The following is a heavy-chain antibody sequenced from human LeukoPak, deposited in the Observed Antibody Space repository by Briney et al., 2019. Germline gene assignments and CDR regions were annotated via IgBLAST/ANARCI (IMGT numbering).Heavy chain of an antibody. CDR2: INPSAGST. CDR3: AAPGASGFVGNFWSGPLDY. CDR1: GYTFTSHY. J-gene: IGHJ4*02. D-gene: IGHD3-3*01. V-gene: IGHV1-46*01. Sequence: ASVKVSCRASGYTFTSHYMHWVRQAPGQGLEWMGIINPSAGSTSYPQKFQGRATMTRDTSTSTVYMELSSLRSDDTAVYYCAAPGASGFVGNFWSGPLDYWGQGTLVTVSS.